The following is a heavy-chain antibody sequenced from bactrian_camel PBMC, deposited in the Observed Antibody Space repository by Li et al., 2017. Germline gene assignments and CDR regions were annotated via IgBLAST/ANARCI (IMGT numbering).Heavy chain of an antibody. V-gene: IGHV3S40*01. CDR3: AKRMRTGYGGSWYDY. J-gene: IGHJ4*01. CDR2: INSGGGTT. Sequence: VESGGGLVQPGGSLRLSCAASGFTFSSRYMTWVRQAPGKGLEWVSAINSGGGTTYYADSVKGRFTISRDNAKNTLYLQFTSLKTEDTAMYYCAKRMRTGYGGSWYDYWGQGTQVTVS. CDR1: GFTFSSRY. D-gene: IGHD6*01.